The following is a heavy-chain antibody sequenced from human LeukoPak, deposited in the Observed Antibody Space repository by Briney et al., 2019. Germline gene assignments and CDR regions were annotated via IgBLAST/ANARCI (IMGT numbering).Heavy chain of an antibody. CDR2: IRYDGGNK. V-gene: IGHV3-30*02. J-gene: IGHJ6*03. CDR1: GFTFSSYV. D-gene: IGHD3-16*01. Sequence: PGGSLRLSCAASGFTFSSYVMHWVRQAPGKGLEWVAFIRYDGGNKYYADSVKGRFTISRDNSKNTLYLQMNSLRAEDTAVYYCAKDHPWGHMDVWGKGTTDSISS. CDR3: AKDHPWGHMDV.